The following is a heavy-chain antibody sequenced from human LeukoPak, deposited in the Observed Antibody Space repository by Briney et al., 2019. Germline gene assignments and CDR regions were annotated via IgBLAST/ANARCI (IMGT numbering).Heavy chain of an antibody. Sequence: ASVKVSCKASGYAFTGYYMHWVRQAPGQGLEWMGRINPNSGGTNYAQKFQGRVTMTRDTSISTAYMELSRLRSDDTAVYYCARVQYDYVWGSYLHYWGQGTLVTVST. J-gene: IGHJ4*02. V-gene: IGHV1-2*06. CDR2: INPNSGGT. D-gene: IGHD3-16*02. CDR1: GYAFTGYY. CDR3: ARVQYDYVWGSYLHY.